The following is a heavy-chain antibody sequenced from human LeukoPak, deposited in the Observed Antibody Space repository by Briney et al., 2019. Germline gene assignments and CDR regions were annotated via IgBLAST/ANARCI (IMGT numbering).Heavy chain of an antibody. Sequence: AGRSLRLSCAATGFTFDDYAMHWVRQAPGKGLEWVSGISWNSGSIGYADSVKGRFTISRDNAKNSLYLQINSLRAEDTAVYYCARDASVVPPAMLPHYYYYMDVWGKGTTVTVSS. CDR2: ISWNSGSI. J-gene: IGHJ6*03. CDR3: ARDASVVPPAMLPHYYYYMDV. CDR1: GFTFDDYA. V-gene: IGHV3-9*01. D-gene: IGHD2-2*01.